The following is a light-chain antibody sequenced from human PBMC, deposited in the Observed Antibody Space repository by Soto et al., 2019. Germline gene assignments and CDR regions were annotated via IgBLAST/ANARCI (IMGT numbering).Light chain of an antibody. CDR3: QQYYDTLPLT. V-gene: IGKV4-1*01. CDR2: WAS. Sequence: DIVMTQSPDSLAVSLGERATINCKSSPSVLYSSNNKNYLAWYQQKPGQPPKLLIHWASSRESGVPDRFVGSGSGTDFTLTISSLQAEDVAVYYCQQYYDTLPLTFGGGTKVEIK. J-gene: IGKJ4*01. CDR1: PSVLYSSNNKNY.